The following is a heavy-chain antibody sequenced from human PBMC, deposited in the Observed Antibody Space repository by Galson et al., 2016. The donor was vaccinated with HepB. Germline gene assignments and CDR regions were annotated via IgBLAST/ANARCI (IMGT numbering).Heavy chain of an antibody. V-gene: IGHV4-59*01. D-gene: IGHD3-3*02. CDR2: VYHTGST. CDR3: ARVTIFGIIEGFDP. J-gene: IGHJ5*02. CDR1: GGSISPYY. Sequence: SETLSLTCTVSGGSISPYYWSWIRQTPGLGLQYIGYVYHTGSTHYNPSLKSRVTLSVDTSKNQFSLKLSSVTAVDTAIYYCARVTIFGIIEGFDPWGQGILVTVSS.